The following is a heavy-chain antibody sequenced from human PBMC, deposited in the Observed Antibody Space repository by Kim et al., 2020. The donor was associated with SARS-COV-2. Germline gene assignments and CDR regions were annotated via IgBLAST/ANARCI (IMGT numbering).Heavy chain of an antibody. J-gene: IGHJ4*02. D-gene: IGHD3-10*01. V-gene: IGHV4-39*01. Sequence: SPRGRVTISVDTSKNQFSLKLGSVTAADPAVYYCARQGDYYGSGSYYFDYWGQGTLVTVSS. CDR3: ARQGDYYGSGSYYFDY.